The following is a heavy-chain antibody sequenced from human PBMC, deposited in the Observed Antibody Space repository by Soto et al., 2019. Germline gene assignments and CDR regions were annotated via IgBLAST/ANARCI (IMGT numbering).Heavy chain of an antibody. Sequence: QVQLQESGPGLVKPSETLSLTCTVSGGSVSSGSYYWSWIRQPPGKGLEWIGYISYSGNTNYNPSLKSRVTISVDTSKNQFSLKLSSVTAADTAVYYCARVGKQLAYDYWGQGTLVTVSS. CDR1: GGSVSSGSYY. V-gene: IGHV4-61*01. D-gene: IGHD6-6*01. J-gene: IGHJ4*02. CDR3: ARVGKQLAYDY. CDR2: ISYSGNT.